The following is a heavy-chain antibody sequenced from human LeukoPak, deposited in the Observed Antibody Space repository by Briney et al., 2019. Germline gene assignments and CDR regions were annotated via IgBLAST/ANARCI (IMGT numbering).Heavy chain of an antibody. J-gene: IGHJ4*02. CDR1: GFTFSSYA. Sequence: GGSLRLSCAASGFTFSSYAMSWVRQAPGKGLEWVSAISGSGGSTYYADSVKGRFTISRDNSKDTLYLQMNSLRDEDTAVYYCAKRPSDYGDYVTYFDYWGQGTLITVSS. V-gene: IGHV3-23*01. D-gene: IGHD4-17*01. CDR2: ISGSGGST. CDR3: AKRPSDYGDYVTYFDY.